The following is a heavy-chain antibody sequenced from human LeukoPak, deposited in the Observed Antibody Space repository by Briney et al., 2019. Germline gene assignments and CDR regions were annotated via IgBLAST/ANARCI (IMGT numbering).Heavy chain of an antibody. V-gene: IGHV1-8*01. J-gene: IGHJ4*02. CDR3: ACIAVAGTAGVSWDY. D-gene: IGHD6-19*01. CDR2: VNPKSGNT. Sequence: ASVKVSCKASGYTFSNNDIHWVRQAPGQGLEWVGWVNPKSGNTGYSQKFQGRVTMTRNTSTSTAYMELSRLRSDDTAVYYCACIAVAGTAGVSWDYWGQGTLVTVSS. CDR1: GYTFSNND.